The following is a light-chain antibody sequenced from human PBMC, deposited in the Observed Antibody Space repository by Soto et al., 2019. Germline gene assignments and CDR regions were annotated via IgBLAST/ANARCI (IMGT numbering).Light chain of an antibody. CDR1: SSDVVTYNL. Sequence: SALTQPASVSGSPGQSISISCTGTSSDVVTYNLVSWYQQHPGKAPTVLIYEGTKRPSGVSNRFSGSKSGNTASLTISGLQTEDEADYSCYSFAGSTTFSYVFGPGTKVTVL. CDR2: EGT. V-gene: IGLV2-23*03. CDR3: YSFAGSTTFSYV. J-gene: IGLJ1*01.